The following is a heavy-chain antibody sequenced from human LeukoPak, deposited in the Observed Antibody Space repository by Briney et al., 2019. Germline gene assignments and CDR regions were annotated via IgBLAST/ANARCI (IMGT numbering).Heavy chain of an antibody. V-gene: IGHV3-7*01. CDR1: GFTFSSKW. D-gene: IGHD3-16*01. Sequence: GGSLRLSCVASGFTFSSKWMSWVRQAPGKGLEWVGNIQPDGSEQYPVDSVKGRFTISRDNARNSLFLQMNSLRVEDTGVYYCASQSYARFDPWGQGTPVTVSS. CDR3: ASQSYARFDP. J-gene: IGHJ5*02. CDR2: IQPDGSEQ.